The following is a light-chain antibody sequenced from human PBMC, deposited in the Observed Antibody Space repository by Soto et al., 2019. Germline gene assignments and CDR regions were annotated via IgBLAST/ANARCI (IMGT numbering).Light chain of an antibody. CDR3: LQDYIYTPT. V-gene: IGKV3-11*01. CDR2: AAS. CDR1: QSVSSC. Sequence: EIVLTQSPATLSLSPGERATLSCRASQSVSSCLAWYQQKPGQAPRLLIYAASSLETGVPSRFSGSGSGTDFTLTISSLQPEDFATYYCLQDYIYTPTFGQGTKLEIK. J-gene: IGKJ2*01.